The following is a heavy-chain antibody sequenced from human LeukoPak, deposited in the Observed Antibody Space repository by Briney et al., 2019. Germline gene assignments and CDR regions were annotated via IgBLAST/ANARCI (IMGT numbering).Heavy chain of an antibody. CDR2: ISWDGGST. CDR1: GFTFDDYA. Sequence: PGGSRRLSCAASGFTFDDYAMHWVRQAPGKGLEWVSLISWDGGSTYYADSVKGRFTISRDNSRHTLYLQMNSLGAEDTALYYCAEDKEYSGFGPILSGYYYGMDVWGKGTTVTVSS. D-gene: IGHD5-12*01. V-gene: IGHV3-43D*04. CDR3: AEDKEYSGFGPILSGYYYGMDV. J-gene: IGHJ6*04.